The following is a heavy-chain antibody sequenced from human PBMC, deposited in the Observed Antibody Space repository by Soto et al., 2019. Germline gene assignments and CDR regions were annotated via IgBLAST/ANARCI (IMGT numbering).Heavy chain of an antibody. CDR2: IYPGDSHT. CDR3: ASAYLDQLASAGGYSSGWSPDY. CDR1: GYSFPSYL. J-gene: IGHJ4*02. Sequence: PGESLKISCKGSGYSFPSYLSRWVRQMPGKGLEWMGIIYPGDSHTRYSPSCQGQVTISADKSSSTAYLQWSSLKASDTAMYYCASAYLDQLASAGGYSSGWSPDYWGQGTLVTVSS. V-gene: IGHV5-51*01. D-gene: IGHD6-19*01.